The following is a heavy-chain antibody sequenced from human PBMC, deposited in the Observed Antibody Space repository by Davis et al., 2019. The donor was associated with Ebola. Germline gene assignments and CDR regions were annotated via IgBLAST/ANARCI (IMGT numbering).Heavy chain of an antibody. CDR2: IYYSGST. CDR3: ATLAARGYYYGMDV. CDR1: GGSIRSHY. V-gene: IGHV4-59*08. J-gene: IGHJ6*02. Sequence: MPSETLSLTCTVSGGSIRSHYWSWIRQPPGKGLEWIGYIYYSGSTNYNPSLKSRVTISVDTSKNQFSLKLSSVTAADTAVYYCATLAARGYYYGMDVWGQGTTVTVSS. D-gene: IGHD6-6*01.